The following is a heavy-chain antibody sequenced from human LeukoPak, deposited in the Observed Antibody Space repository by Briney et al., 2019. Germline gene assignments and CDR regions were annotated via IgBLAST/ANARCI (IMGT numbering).Heavy chain of an antibody. CDR1: GYTFTGYY. Sequence: ASVNVSCKSSGYTFTGYYMHWVRQAPGQGLEWMGWINPNSGGTNYAQKFQGRVTMTRDTSISTAYMELSRLRSDDTAEYYCASSNIISAFDIWGQGTMVTVSS. D-gene: IGHD2/OR15-2a*01. CDR2: INPNSGGT. J-gene: IGHJ3*02. CDR3: ASSNIISAFDI. V-gene: IGHV1-2*02.